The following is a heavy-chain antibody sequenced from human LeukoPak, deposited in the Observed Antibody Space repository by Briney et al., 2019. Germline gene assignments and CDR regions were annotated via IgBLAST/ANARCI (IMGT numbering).Heavy chain of an antibody. CDR3: ARAYYYDSSGYLFDY. J-gene: IGHJ4*02. V-gene: IGHV4-38-2*02. CDR1: GYSISSGHY. D-gene: IGHD3-22*01. CDR2: IYHSGST. Sequence: SETLSLTCTVSGYSISSGHYWGWIRQPPGKGLEWIGSIYHSGSTYYNPSLKSRVTISVDTSKNQFSLKLSSVTAADTAVYYCARAYYYDSSGYLFDYWGQGTLVTVSS.